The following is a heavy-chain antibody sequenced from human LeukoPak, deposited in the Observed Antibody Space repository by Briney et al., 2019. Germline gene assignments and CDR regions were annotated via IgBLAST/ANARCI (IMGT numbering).Heavy chain of an antibody. CDR2: INHSGST. J-gene: IGHJ4*02. CDR1: GGSFSGYY. CDR3: ARRGKYYYGSGSPDY. D-gene: IGHD3-10*01. Sequence: SEALSLTCAVYGGSFSGYYWSWIRQPPGKGLEWIGEINHSGSTNYNPSLKSRVTISVDTSKNQFSLKLSSVTAADTAVYYCARRGKYYYGSGSPDYWGQGTLVTVSS. V-gene: IGHV4-34*01.